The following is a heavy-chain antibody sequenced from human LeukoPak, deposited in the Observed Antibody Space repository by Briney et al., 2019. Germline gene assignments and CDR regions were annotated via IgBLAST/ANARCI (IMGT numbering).Heavy chain of an antibody. J-gene: IGHJ6*03. CDR1: GFTFDDYG. D-gene: IGHD3-10*01. CDR3: ARGGGDRGYYMDV. V-gene: IGHV4-59*10. Sequence: PGGSLRLSCAASGFTFDDYGMSWVRQAPGKGLEWVGRIYTSGSTNYNPSLKSRVTISVDTSKNQFSLKLSSVTAADTAVYYCARGGGDRGYYMDVWDEGTTVTVSS. CDR2: IYTSGST.